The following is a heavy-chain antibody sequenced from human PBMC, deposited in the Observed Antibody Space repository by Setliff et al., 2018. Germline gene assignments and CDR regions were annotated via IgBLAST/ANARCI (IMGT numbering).Heavy chain of an antibody. D-gene: IGHD7-27*01. CDR3: VRDLHWGFDY. J-gene: IGHJ4*02. V-gene: IGHV3-74*01. Sequence: GGSLRLSCAASGFGFGGHWMHWVRQSPGKGLEWVARISADGITTAYADSVQGRFSISRDNGRNILYLQMSSLRAEDTGVYYCVRDLHWGFDYWGLGTLVTVSS. CDR1: GFGFGGHW. CDR2: ISADGITT.